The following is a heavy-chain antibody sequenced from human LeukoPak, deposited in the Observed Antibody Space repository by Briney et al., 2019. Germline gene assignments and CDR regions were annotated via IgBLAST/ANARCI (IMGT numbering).Heavy chain of an antibody. CDR1: GFSFSNAW. V-gene: IGHV3-15*01. Sequence: GGSLRLSCAASGFSFSNAWMSWVRQAPGKGLEWGGRIKSNTYGGTTDYAAPVKGRFTISRDDSKTTLYLQKNSLKTEDTAVYYCSTVGLSGYYDSRGYYYFDYWGQGTLVTVSS. CDR3: STVGLSGYYDSRGYYYFDY. J-gene: IGHJ4*02. D-gene: IGHD3-22*01. CDR2: IKSNTYGGTT.